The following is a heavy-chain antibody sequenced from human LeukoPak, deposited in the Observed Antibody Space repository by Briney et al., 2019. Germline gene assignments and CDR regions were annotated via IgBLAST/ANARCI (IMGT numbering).Heavy chain of an antibody. CDR3: ARGGKQWRGGNYFDS. V-gene: IGHV1-3*03. CDR1: GGTFSSYA. J-gene: IGHJ4*02. D-gene: IGHD6-19*01. Sequence: ASVKVSFKASGGTFSSYAISWVRQAPGQSLEWMGWITTGRGETRYSQEFQRRITFTRDTSASTVYMDLSDLRSEDTAVYYCARGGKQWRGGNYFDSWGQGTLVAVSS. CDR2: ITTGRGET.